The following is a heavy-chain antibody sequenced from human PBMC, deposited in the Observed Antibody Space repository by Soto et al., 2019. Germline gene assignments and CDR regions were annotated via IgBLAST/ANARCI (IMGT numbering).Heavy chain of an antibody. CDR2: ISYDGSNK. CDR3: AKGAYYYDSSGYGPPGY. V-gene: IGHV3-30*18. Sequence: PGGSLRLSCAASGFTFSSYGMHWVRQAPGKGLEWVAVISYDGSNKYYADSVKGRFTISRDNSKNTLYLQMNSLRAEDTAVYYCAKGAYYYDSSGYGPPGYWGQGTLVTVSS. CDR1: GFTFSSYG. J-gene: IGHJ4*02. D-gene: IGHD3-22*01.